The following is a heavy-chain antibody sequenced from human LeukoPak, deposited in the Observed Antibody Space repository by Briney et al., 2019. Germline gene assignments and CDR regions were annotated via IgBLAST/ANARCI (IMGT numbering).Heavy chain of an antibody. Sequence: ASVKVSCKASGGTFSSYAISWVRQAPGQGLERMGGIIPIFGTANYAQKFQGRVTITADESTSTAYMELSSLRSEDTAVYYCARVSLAYYYYGMDVWGQGTTVTVSS. CDR2: IIPIFGTA. J-gene: IGHJ6*02. D-gene: IGHD3-3*02. CDR1: GGTFSSYA. CDR3: ARVSLAYYYYGMDV. V-gene: IGHV1-69*13.